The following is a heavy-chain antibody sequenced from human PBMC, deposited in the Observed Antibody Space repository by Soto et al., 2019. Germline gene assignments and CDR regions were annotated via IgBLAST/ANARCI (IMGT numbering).Heavy chain of an antibody. Sequence: SVKVSCKASGGTFSSFVISWVRQAPGQGPEWMGGIIPSFNRPNYAQKFQARVTITADESTTTSYMELSSLRSGDTAVYYCATSKVGYSFGSPFDFWGQGTLVTVSS. J-gene: IGHJ4*02. D-gene: IGHD5-18*01. V-gene: IGHV1-69*13. CDR3: ATSKVGYSFGSPFDF. CDR1: GGTFSSFV. CDR2: IIPSFNRP.